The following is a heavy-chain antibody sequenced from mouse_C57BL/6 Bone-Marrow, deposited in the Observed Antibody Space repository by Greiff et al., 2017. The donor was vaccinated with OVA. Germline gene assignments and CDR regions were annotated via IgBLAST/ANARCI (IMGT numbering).Heavy chain of an antibody. CDR3: ARSEANYYGSSPFAY. J-gene: IGHJ3*01. D-gene: IGHD1-1*01. CDR2: IYPGSGYT. CDR1: GYTFTDYY. Sequence: VHLVESGAELVRPGASVKLSCKASGYTFTDYYINWVKQRPGQGLEWIARIYPGSGYTYYNEKFKGKATLTAEKSSSTAYMQLSRLTSEDSAVYCCARSEANYYGSSPFAYWGQGTLVTVSA. V-gene: IGHV1-76*01.